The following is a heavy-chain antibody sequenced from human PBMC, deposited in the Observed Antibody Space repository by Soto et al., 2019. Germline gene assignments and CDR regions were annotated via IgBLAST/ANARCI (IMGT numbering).Heavy chain of an antibody. CDR3: ARGRPSTGYPSLDDY. J-gene: IGHJ4*02. CDR1: GYSFSNFY. D-gene: IGHD3-9*01. Sequence: QVQLVQSGAEVKKPGASVKVSCKASGYSFSNFYIHWVRQAPGQGLEWMGIIKTSAGSANSAQKFQGRVTITSDTSTSTVYMEMTGLRSDDTAVYYCARGRPSTGYPSLDDYWGQGTLVTVSS. CDR2: IKTSAGSA. V-gene: IGHV1-46*03.